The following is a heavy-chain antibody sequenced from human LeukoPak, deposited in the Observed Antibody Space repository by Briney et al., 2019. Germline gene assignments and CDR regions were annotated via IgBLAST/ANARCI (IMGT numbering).Heavy chain of an antibody. J-gene: IGHJ3*02. V-gene: IGHV1-18*01. CDR3: ARDSMVRGVNDAFDI. Sequence: ASVKVSCKASGYTFTSYGISWVRQAPGQGLEWMGWISAYNGNTNYAQKLQGRVTMTTDTSTSTAYMELRSLRSDDTAVYYCARDSMVRGVNDAFDIWGQGTMVTVSS. CDR1: GYTFTSYG. CDR2: ISAYNGNT. D-gene: IGHD3-10*01.